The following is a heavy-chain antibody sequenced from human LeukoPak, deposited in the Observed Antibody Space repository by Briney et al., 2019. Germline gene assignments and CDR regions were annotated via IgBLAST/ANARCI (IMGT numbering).Heavy chain of an antibody. CDR1: GFTVSSYY. V-gene: IGHV3-53*01. J-gene: IGHJ4*02. CDR3: ARDSGWYVDL. Sequence: GGSLTLSCAASGFTVSSYYMSWVRQAPGKGLECVSVVNSGGTTYYADSVKGRFTISRDNSKNTLHLQMSSLRADDTAVYYCARDSGWYVDLWGQGTLVTVSS. CDR2: VNSGGTT. D-gene: IGHD6-19*01.